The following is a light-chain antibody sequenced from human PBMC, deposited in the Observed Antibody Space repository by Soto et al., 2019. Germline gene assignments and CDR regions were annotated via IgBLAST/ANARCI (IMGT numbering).Light chain of an antibody. V-gene: IGLV2-14*03. CDR3: SSYTSTSTLYV. CDR2: DVS. J-gene: IGLJ1*01. CDR1: SSDIGGYNY. Sequence: QSALTQPASVSGSPGQSITISCTGTSSDIGGYNYVSWYQQLPGKVPKLIIYDVSNRPSGVSDRFSGSKSGNAASLTISGLRAEDEADYYCSSYTSTSTLYVFGTGTKVPVL.